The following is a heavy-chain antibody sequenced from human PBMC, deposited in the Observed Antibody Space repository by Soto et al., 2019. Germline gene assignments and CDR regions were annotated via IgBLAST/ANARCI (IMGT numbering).Heavy chain of an antibody. CDR1: GYTLTRYG. CDR2: INTYNGNT. V-gene: IGHV1-18*01. J-gene: IGHJ6*02. CDR3: AMVDVYVTPSPQDV. Sequence: QVQLVQSGAEVKNPGASVKVSCKASGYTLTRYGIGWARQAPGQGLGWMGWINTYNGNTNYAQNVQGRVTLTTDTSTSTAYMELRSLRSNDTAIYYCAMVDVYVTPSPQDVWGQGTTVIVSS. D-gene: IGHD3-16*01.